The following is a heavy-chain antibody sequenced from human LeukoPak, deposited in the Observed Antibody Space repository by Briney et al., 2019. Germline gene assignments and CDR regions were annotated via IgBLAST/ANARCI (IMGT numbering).Heavy chain of an antibody. CDR2: ISYSGST. D-gene: IGHD4-17*01. CDR1: GGSVSNHY. J-gene: IGHJ3*02. V-gene: IGHV4-59*02. Sequence: SETLSLTCTVSGGSVSNHYWTWIRQPPGKGLEWIGYISYSGSTNYNPSLRSRVTISIDTSNNQISLRLSPVTAADTAVYYCARDPTTVTKGFDIWGLGTMVTVSP. CDR3: ARDPTTVTKGFDI.